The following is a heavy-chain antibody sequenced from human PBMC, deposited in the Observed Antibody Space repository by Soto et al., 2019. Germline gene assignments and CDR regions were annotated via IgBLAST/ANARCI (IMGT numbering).Heavy chain of an antibody. CDR2: IYWDDDK. CDR3: ARYGTMVRGDPQDPWFDP. Sequence: QITLKESGPTLVKPTQTLTLTCTFSGFSLSTSGVGVGWIRQPPGKALEWLALIYWDDDKRYSPSLKSRLTITKDTSKNQVVLTMTTMDPVDTATYYCARYGTMVRGDPQDPWFDPWGQGTLVTVSS. V-gene: IGHV2-5*02. D-gene: IGHD3-10*01. CDR1: GFSLSTSGVG. J-gene: IGHJ5*02.